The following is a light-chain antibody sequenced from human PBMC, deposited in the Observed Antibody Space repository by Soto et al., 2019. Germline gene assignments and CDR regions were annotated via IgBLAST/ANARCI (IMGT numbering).Light chain of an antibody. CDR3: QQYYSTLLT. CDR2: WAS. CDR1: QSVLYSSNNKNY. Sequence: DSVMSQSPDSLPVSLGERATINCKSSQSVLYSSNNKNYLAWYQQKPGQPPKLLIYWASTRESGVPDRFSGSGSGTDFTLTISSLQAEDVAVYYCQQYYSTLLTFGGGTKVDIK. V-gene: IGKV4-1*01. J-gene: IGKJ4*01.